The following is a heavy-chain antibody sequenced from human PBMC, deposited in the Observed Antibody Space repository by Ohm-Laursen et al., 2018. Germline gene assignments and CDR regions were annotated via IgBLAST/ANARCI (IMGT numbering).Heavy chain of an antibody. CDR2: IKEDGSVK. V-gene: IGHV3-7*01. Sequence: SLRLSCTASGFTFSSYWMTWVRQASGKGLEWVANIKEDGSVKQYVDSVKGRFTISRDNAKNSLYLQMNSLRAEDTAVYYCARESFDGVNYLIYDYWGQGTLVTVSS. D-gene: IGHD2/OR15-2a*01. J-gene: IGHJ4*02. CDR3: ARESFDGVNYLIYDY. CDR1: GFTFSSYW.